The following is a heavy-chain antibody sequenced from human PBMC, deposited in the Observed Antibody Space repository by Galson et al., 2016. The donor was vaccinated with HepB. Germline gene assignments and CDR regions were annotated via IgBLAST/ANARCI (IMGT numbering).Heavy chain of an antibody. V-gene: IGHV5-51*01. Sequence: QSGAEVTKPGESLKISCEGSGYSFTTYWIGWVRQMPGRGLEWMGLIYPDDSDTKYSPSFQGQVTISADKSISTAYLQWSSLKASDTAMYYCARPFMNYYGSGTYDGLDIWGQGTMVTVSS. CDR1: GYSFTTYW. J-gene: IGHJ3*02. D-gene: IGHD3-10*01. CDR2: IYPDDSDT. CDR3: ARPFMNYYGSGTYDGLDI.